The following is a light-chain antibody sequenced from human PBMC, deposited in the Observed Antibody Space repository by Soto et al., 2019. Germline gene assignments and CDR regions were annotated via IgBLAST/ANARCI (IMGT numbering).Light chain of an antibody. Sequence: IVLTQSPGTLSLSPGERATLSCRASQSVGRNCLAWYQQKRGQAPRILIYAASNRASGIPDRFSGSGSGSGFTLTISRLEPEDCAVEYCQQYGYPPWAFGQGTRGEI. CDR3: QQYGYPPWA. CDR2: AAS. V-gene: IGKV3-20*01. CDR1: QSVGRNC. J-gene: IGKJ1*01.